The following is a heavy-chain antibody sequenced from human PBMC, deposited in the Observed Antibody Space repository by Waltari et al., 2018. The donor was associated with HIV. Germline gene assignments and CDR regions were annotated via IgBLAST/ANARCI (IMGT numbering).Heavy chain of an antibody. CDR3: VRGGTHP. J-gene: IGHJ5*02. D-gene: IGHD1-1*01. Sequence: QEQLVQSGAEVKKPGASVKVSCKASGYSFNDYYIHWIRQAPGQGLESVGWVNPKNGVAHYARKFWGRVTISSDTSSRTVYMDFRRLTSDDSAVFYCVRGGTHPWGQGTLITVSS. CDR1: GYSFNDYY. V-gene: IGHV1-2*02. CDR2: VNPKNGVA.